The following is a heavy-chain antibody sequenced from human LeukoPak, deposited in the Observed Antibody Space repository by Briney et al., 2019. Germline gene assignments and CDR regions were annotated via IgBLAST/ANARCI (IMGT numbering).Heavy chain of an antibody. V-gene: IGHV4-38-2*02. CDR3: AREGIAAAGTYDY. D-gene: IGHD6-13*01. Sequence: PSETLSLTCAVSGYSISSGYYWGWIRQPPGKGLEWIGSIYHSGSTYYNPSLKSRVTISVDTSKNQFSLKLSSVTAADTAVYYCAREGIAAAGTYDYWGQGTLVTVSP. J-gene: IGHJ4*02. CDR2: IYHSGST. CDR1: GYSISSGYY.